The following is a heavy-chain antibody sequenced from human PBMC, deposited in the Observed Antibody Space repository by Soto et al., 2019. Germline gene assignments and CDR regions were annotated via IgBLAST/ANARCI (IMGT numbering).Heavy chain of an antibody. D-gene: IGHD2-2*01. CDR1: GGSIISGGYY. Sequence: SETLSLTCTVSGGSIISGGYYWIWIRQHPGKGLEWIGYIYYSGSTYYNPSLKSRVTISVDTSKNQFSLKLSSVTAADTAVYYCARAPVVPAAMGEYFDYWGQGTLVTVSS. CDR3: ARAPVVPAAMGEYFDY. CDR2: IYYSGST. J-gene: IGHJ4*02. V-gene: IGHV4-31*03.